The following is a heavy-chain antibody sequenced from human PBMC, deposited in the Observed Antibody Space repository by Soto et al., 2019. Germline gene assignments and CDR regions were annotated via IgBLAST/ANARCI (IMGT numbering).Heavy chain of an antibody. Sequence: VQLLESGGGLVQPGGSLRLSCAASGFTFSSYAMSWVRQAPGKGLEWVSAISGSGGSTYYADSVKGRFTISRDNSKNTLYLQMNSLRAEDTAVYYCARDLGYCTNGVCPHDAFDIWGQGTMVTVSS. J-gene: IGHJ3*02. CDR3: ARDLGYCTNGVCPHDAFDI. V-gene: IGHV3-23*01. D-gene: IGHD2-8*01. CDR2: ISGSGGST. CDR1: GFTFSSYA.